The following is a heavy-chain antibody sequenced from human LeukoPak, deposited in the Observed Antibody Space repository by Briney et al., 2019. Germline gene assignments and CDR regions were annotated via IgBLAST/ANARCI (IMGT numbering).Heavy chain of an antibody. CDR2: ISSNGGST. CDR3: ARFIAVADSYFDS. J-gene: IGHJ4*02. D-gene: IGHD6-19*01. V-gene: IGHV3-64*01. Sequence: GGSLRLSCAASGFTFSSYAMHWVRQAPGKGLEYVSAISSNGGSTYYANSVKGRFTISRDNSKNTLYLQMGSLRAEDMAVYYCARFIAVADSYFDSGGQGTLVTVS. CDR1: GFTFSSYA.